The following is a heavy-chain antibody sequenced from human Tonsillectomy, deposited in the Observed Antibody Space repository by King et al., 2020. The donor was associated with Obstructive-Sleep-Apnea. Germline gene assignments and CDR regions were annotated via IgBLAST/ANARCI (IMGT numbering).Heavy chain of an antibody. J-gene: IGHJ4*02. D-gene: IGHD2-15*01. CDR2: INPNCGST. V-gene: IGHV1-46*01. CDR1: GYTFTNYY. Sequence: LVQSGAEVKEPGASVKGSCKASGYTFTNYYMHWVRQAPGQGLEWMGMINPNCGSTSCAQKFQGRVTMTRDTSTSTVYMELSSLRSADTAVYYCARGCLVAASFDYWGQGTLVTVSS. CDR3: ARGCLVAASFDY.